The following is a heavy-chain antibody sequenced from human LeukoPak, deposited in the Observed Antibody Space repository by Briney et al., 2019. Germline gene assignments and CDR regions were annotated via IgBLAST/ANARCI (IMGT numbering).Heavy chain of an antibody. CDR3: ARDGGGTGRPFDF. CDR1: GGSISIYY. D-gene: IGHD1-26*01. CDR2: IYNTGST. Sequence: SETLSLTCTVSGGSISIYYWNWIRQPAGKGLEWIGRIYNTGSTNYNPSLKSRVTMSVDTSNNRLSLNLSPVTAADPAVYYCARDGGGTGRPFDFWGQGTLVTVSS. V-gene: IGHV4-4*07. J-gene: IGHJ4*02.